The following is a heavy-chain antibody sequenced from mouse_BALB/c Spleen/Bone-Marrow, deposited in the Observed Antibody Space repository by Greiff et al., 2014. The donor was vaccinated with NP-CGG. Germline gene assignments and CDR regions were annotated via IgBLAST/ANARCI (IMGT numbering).Heavy chain of an antibody. J-gene: IGHJ4*01. Sequence: VKLVESGPGLVAPSQSLSISCTVSGFSLTSYGVHWVRQPPGKGLEWLGVIWADGSTNYNSALMSRLSISKDNSKSQVCLKMNSLQTDDTAMYYCARITTATGAMDYWGQGTSVTVSS. CDR1: GFSLTSYG. V-gene: IGHV2-9*02. CDR2: IWADGST. CDR3: ARITTATGAMDY. D-gene: IGHD1-2*01.